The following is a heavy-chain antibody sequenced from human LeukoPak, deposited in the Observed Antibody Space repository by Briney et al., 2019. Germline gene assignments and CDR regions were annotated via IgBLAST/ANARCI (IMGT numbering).Heavy chain of an antibody. V-gene: IGHV4-4*02. Sequence: GSLRLSCAASGFTFNKYWMTWVRQPPGKGLEWLGDIYHSGSTNYNPSLKSRVTISVDKSKNQFSLKLSSVTAADTAVYYCARVGLSSFDVLLWFPLDYWGQGTLVTVSS. D-gene: IGHD3-10*01. J-gene: IGHJ4*02. CDR3: ARVGLSSFDVLLWFPLDY. CDR2: IYHSGST. CDR1: GFTFNKYW.